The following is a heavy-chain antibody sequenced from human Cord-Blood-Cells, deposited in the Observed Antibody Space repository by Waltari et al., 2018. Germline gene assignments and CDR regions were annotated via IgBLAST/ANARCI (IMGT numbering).Heavy chain of an antibody. V-gene: IGHV5-51*03. CDR1: GYSFTSYC. J-gene: IGHJ6*02. CDR3: ARREAAAGTFRYYYYGMDV. CDR2: IYPGNSDT. D-gene: IGHD6-13*01. Sequence: EVQLVQSGAEVKKPGESLKIPCKGSGYSFTSYCIGWVRQMPGKGLGWIGIIYPGNSDTRYSPALQGQVTISADKSISTAYLQWSSLKASDTAMYYCARREAAAGTFRYYYYGMDVWGQGTTVTVSS.